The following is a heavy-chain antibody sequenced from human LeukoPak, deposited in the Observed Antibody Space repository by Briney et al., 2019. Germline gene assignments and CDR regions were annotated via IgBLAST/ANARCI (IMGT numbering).Heavy chain of an antibody. CDR3: VRDRYPDNYYDSFDV. Sequence: GGSLRLSCAASGFTFSRFAMHWVRQAPGKGLEWVTVVSYDGTSKYYAASVRGRFIISRDNARNVLYLQMNSLRVDDTALYYCVRDRYPDNYYDSFDVWGQGNLVTVSS. J-gene: IGHJ3*01. CDR1: GFTFSRFA. CDR2: VSYDGTSK. D-gene: IGHD3-22*01. V-gene: IGHV3-30*03.